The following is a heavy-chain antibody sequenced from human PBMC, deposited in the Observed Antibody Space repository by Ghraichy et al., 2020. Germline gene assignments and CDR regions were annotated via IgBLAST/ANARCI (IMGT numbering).Heavy chain of an antibody. V-gene: IGHV3-74*01. CDR2: IKDDETNT. CDR1: GFTFSHFW. J-gene: IGHJ4*02. CDR3: ASAEFFGGDCCLDY. Sequence: GGSLRLSCEASGFTFSHFWMHWVRQAPGKGLVWVSRIKDDETNTNYADSVRGRFTISRDNAKNTLYLQMNSLRTEDTAVYYCASAEFFGGDCCLDYWGQGVQVNVSS. D-gene: IGHD2-21*01.